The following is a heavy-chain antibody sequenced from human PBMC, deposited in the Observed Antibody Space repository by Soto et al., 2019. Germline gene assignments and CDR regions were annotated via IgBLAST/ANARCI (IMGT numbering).Heavy chain of an antibody. V-gene: IGHV1-3*01. CDR2: INAGNGNT. CDR1: GYTFTSYS. CDR3: ARDRLRGYDSSGFYS. D-gene: IGHD3-22*01. J-gene: IGHJ4*02. Sequence: GGSVKVSCKASGYTFTSYSIHWVRQAPGQRLEWMGWINAGNGNTKYSQKFQGRVTITRDTSASTAYMELSSLRSEDTAVYYCARDRLRGYDSSGFYSWGQGTMVTVSS.